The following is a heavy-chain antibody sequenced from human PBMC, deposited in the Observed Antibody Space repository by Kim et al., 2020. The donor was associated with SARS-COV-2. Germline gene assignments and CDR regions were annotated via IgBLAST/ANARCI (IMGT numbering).Heavy chain of an antibody. V-gene: IGHV3-74*01. CDR3: ARRGAPGLARHAIDY. Sequence: GGSLRLSCAASGFTFSSYWMHWVRQAPGKGLVWVSRINSDGSSTSYADSVKGRFTISRDNAKNTLYLQMNSLRAEDTAVYYCARRGAPGLARHAIDYWGQGTLVTVSS. CDR1: GFTFSSYW. CDR2: INSDGSST. D-gene: IGHD6-6*01. J-gene: IGHJ4*02.